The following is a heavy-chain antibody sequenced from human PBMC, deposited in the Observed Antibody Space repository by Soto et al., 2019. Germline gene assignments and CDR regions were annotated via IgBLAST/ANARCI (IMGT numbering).Heavy chain of an antibody. CDR1: GFTFSSYA. CDR3: VKDLGYSSRWYWDHLYYSGIDV. Sequence: GGSLRLSCSASGFTFSSYAMHWVRQAPGKGLEYVSAISSNGGSTYYADSVKGRFTISRDNSKNTLYLQMSSLRAEDTAVYYCVKDLGYSSRWYWDHLYYSGIDVCGQG. V-gene: IGHV3-64D*06. CDR2: ISSNGGST. J-gene: IGHJ6*02. D-gene: IGHD6-13*01.